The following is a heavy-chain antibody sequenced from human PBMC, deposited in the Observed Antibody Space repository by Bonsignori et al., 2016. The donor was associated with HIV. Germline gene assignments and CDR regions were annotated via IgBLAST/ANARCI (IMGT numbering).Heavy chain of an antibody. Sequence: WVRQAPGQGFEWMVGSYSGNGNTGYAQKFQGRVTMTRDTSTSTAYMELSSQRSEDIDVYYCARHRQYSSSWHSHCWGQGTLVTVSS. V-gene: IGHV1-3*02. CDR2: SYSGNGNT. J-gene: IGHJ4*02. D-gene: IGHD6-13*01. CDR3: ARHRQYSSSWHSHC.